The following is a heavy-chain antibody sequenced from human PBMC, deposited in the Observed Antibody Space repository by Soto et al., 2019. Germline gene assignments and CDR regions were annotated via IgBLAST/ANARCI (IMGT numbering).Heavy chain of an antibody. V-gene: IGHV4-39*01. D-gene: IGHD3-9*01. CDR2: IYYRGNT. CDR1: GDSINSDKYY. CDR3: ARLEGLATISYYFDF. Sequence: QLQLQESGPGLVKPSETLSLTCSVSGDSINSDKYYWGWIRQPPGQGLEWIGSIYYRGNTYYNPSLQTRVTISLDKSKSQFSLKLNSVTAADSAMYFCARLEGLATISYYFDFWGQGALVTVSS. J-gene: IGHJ4*02.